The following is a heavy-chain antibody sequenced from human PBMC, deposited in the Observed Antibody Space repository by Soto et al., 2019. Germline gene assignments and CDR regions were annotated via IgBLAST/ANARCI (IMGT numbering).Heavy chain of an antibody. CDR1: GGSISSSNW. Sequence: QVQLQESGPGLVKPSGTLSLTCAVSGGSISSSNWWSWVRQPPAKGLEWSGEIYHSGSTNYNPSLKSRVTISVDKSKNQFSLKLSSVTAADTAVYYCARIEQVWAAAGDEYYYYYGMDVWGQGTTVTVSS. D-gene: IGHD6-13*01. CDR3: ARIEQVWAAAGDEYYYYYGMDV. J-gene: IGHJ6*02. V-gene: IGHV4-4*02. CDR2: IYHSGST.